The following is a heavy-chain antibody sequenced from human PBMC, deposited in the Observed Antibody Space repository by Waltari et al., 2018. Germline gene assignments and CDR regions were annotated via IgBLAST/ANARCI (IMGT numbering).Heavy chain of an antibody. CDR3: AKAISPGSIAAAGFDY. CDR1: GFTFDDYA. D-gene: IGHD6-13*01. V-gene: IGHV3-9*01. Sequence: LVQPGRSLRLSCAASGFTFDDYAMHWVRQAPGKGLEWVSGISWNSGSIGYADSVKGRFTISRDNAKNSLYLQMNSLRAEDTALYYCAKAISPGSIAAAGFDYWGQGTLVTVSS. CDR2: ISWNSGSI. J-gene: IGHJ4*02.